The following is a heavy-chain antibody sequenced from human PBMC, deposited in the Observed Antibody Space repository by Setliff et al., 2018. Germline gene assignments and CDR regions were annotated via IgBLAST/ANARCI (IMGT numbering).Heavy chain of an antibody. CDR1: GGPINNYH. CDR3: ARWGENSGRPDWRAFDI. CDR2: VGYNGNT. V-gene: IGHV4-59*01. Sequence: SETLSLTCTVSGGPINNYHWNWIRQPPGKGLEWIGYVGYNGNTHYNPSLNSRVTMSVDTSKNQFSLKLTSVSAADTAVYYCARWGENSGRPDWRAFDIWGQGTMVTVSS. D-gene: IGHD1-26*01. J-gene: IGHJ3*02.